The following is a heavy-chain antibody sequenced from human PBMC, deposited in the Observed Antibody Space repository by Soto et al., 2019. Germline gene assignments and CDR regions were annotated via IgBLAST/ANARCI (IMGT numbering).Heavy chain of an antibody. CDR3: AKDALDIVVVPAAIGGGIYYYYYMDV. D-gene: IGHD2-2*01. J-gene: IGHJ6*03. V-gene: IGHV3-9*01. CDR2: ISWNSGSI. CDR1: GFTFDDYA. Sequence: GGSLRLSCAASGFTFDDYAMHWVRQAPGKGLEWVSGISWNSGSIGYADSVKGRFTISRDNAKNSLYLQMNSLRAEDTALYYCAKDALDIVVVPAAIGGGIYYYYYMDVWGKGTTVTVSS.